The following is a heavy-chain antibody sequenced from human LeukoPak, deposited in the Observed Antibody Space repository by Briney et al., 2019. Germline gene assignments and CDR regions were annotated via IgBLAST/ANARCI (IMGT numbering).Heavy chain of an antibody. V-gene: IGHV3-33*06. CDR1: GFTFSSYG. CDR3: AKEEWYGGNKGEYYFDY. CDR2: IWYDGSNK. Sequence: GGSLRLSCAASGFTFSSYGMHWVRQAPGKGLEWVAVIWYDGSNKYYADSVKGRFTISRDNSKNTLYLQMNSLRAEDTAVYYCAKEEWYGGNKGEYYFDYWGQGTLVTVSS. J-gene: IGHJ4*02. D-gene: IGHD4-23*01.